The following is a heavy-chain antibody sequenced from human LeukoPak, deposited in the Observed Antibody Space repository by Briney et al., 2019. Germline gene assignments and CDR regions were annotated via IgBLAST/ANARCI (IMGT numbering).Heavy chain of an antibody. CDR2: IYHTGST. J-gene: IGHJ4*02. CDR3: ARSGSYFPAHFDY. D-gene: IGHD1-26*01. Sequence: PSGTLSLTCAVSGASISGTDWWSWVRQPPGKGLEWIGEIYHTGSTNYNPSLESRVTISVDKSKSHFSLKVTSVTAADTAVYYCARSGSYFPAHFDYWGQGTLVTVSS. CDR1: GASISGTDW. V-gene: IGHV4-4*02.